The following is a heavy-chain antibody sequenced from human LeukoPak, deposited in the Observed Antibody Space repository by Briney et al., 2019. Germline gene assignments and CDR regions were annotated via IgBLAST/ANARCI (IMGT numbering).Heavy chain of an antibody. D-gene: IGHD4-17*01. CDR2: INPNSGGT. CDR3: AREPGGDYLDAFDI. V-gene: IGHV1-2*02. CDR1: GYTFTSYY. J-gene: IGHJ3*02. Sequence: ASVKVSCKASGYTFTSYYMHWVRQAPGQGLEWVGWINPNSGGTNYAQKFQGRVTMTRDTSISTAYMELSRLRSDDTAVYYCAREPGGDYLDAFDIWGQGTMVTVSS.